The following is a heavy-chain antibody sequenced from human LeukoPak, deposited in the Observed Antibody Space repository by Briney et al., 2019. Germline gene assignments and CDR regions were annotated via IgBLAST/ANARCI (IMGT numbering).Heavy chain of an antibody. CDR2: INHSGST. CDR3: ARGTPRLTAAAGTRGFNI. D-gene: IGHD6-13*01. CDR1: GGSFSGYY. V-gene: IGHV4-34*01. J-gene: IGHJ3*02. Sequence: SETLSLTCAVYGGSFSGYYWNWIRQPPGKGLESIGEINHSGSTNYNPSLKSRVTISVDTSKNQFSLKLRSVTAADTAVYYCARGTPRLTAAAGTRGFNIWGQGTMVTVSS.